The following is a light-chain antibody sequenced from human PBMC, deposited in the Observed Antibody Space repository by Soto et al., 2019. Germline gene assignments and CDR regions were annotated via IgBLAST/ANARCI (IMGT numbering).Light chain of an antibody. J-gene: IGKJ4*01. CDR3: QHYNNWLLT. V-gene: IGKV3-15*01. CDR2: HTS. Sequence: DTVMTQSTGTLSVSPGEGATLSCGASQGVGSDLAWYQQKPGQAPRLLIYHTSTRATGIPARFSGSGSGTEFTLTISSLQSEDYAVYYCQHYNNWLLTFCGGTKVDI. CDR1: QGVGSD.